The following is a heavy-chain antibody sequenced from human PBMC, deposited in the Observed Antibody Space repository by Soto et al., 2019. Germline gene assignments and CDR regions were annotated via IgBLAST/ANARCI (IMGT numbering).Heavy chain of an antibody. J-gene: IGHJ6*02. V-gene: IGHV3-15*01. CDR1: GFTFSNAW. CDR2: IKSKVDGGTA. Sequence: GVLRLSCEASGFTFSNAWMNWVRQGPGKGLEWLGRIKSKVDGGTADYGAATKGRFSISRDDLKNMLYLQMSSLKPDDTAVYYCTTLSYLYYDGMDVWGQGTTVTVSS. D-gene: IGHD2-2*01. CDR3: TTLSYLYYDGMDV.